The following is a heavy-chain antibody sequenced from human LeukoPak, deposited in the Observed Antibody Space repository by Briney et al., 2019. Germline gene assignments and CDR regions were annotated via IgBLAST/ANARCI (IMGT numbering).Heavy chain of an antibody. D-gene: IGHD6-13*01. Sequence: PGGSLRLSCAASGFTFSSYAMHWVRQAPGKGLEWVAVISYDGSNKYYADSVKGRFTISRDNSKNTLYLQMNSLRAEDTAVYYCAYMGIAAAGKLDYWGQGTLVTVSS. CDR1: GFTFSSYA. J-gene: IGHJ4*02. CDR3: AYMGIAAAGKLDY. CDR2: ISYDGSNK. V-gene: IGHV3-30-3*01.